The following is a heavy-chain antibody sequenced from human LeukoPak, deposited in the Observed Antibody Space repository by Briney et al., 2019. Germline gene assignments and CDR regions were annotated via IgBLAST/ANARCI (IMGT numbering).Heavy chain of an antibody. Sequence: GASVKVSCKASGGTFSSYAISWVRQAPGQGLEWMGGIIPIFGTANYAQKFQGRVTITADESTSTAYMELSSLRSEDTAVYYCAKEDYYGSGSYLGYWGQGTLVTVSS. CDR1: GGTFSSYA. D-gene: IGHD3-10*01. CDR3: AKEDYYGSGSYLGY. J-gene: IGHJ4*02. CDR2: IIPIFGTA. V-gene: IGHV1-69*13.